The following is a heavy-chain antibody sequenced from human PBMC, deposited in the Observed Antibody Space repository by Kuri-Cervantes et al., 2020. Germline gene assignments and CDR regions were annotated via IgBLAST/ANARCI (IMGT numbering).Heavy chain of an antibody. CDR1: GFG. Sequence: GGSLRLSCAASGFGQAPGKGLEWVANIKQDGSEKDYVDSVKGRFPISRDNAKNSLYLQMNSLRAEDTAVYYCARAVAVAGMGPQFDYWGQGTLVTVSS. D-gene: IGHD6-19*01. J-gene: IGHJ4*02. V-gene: IGHV3-7*01. CDR2: IKQDGSEK. CDR3: ARAVAVAGMGPQFDY.